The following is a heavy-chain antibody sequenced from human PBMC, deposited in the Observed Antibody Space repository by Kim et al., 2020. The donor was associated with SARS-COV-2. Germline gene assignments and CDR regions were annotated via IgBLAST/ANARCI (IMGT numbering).Heavy chain of an antibody. CDR3: AIPTGNMDV. D-gene: IGHD2-21*01. CDR1: GDAFSNYA. V-gene: IGHV1-69*13. CDR2: IMPIFGTT. Sequence: SVKVSCKASGDAFSNYAISWVRQAPGQGLEWMGEIMPIFGTTKYAQKFQDRFTITADGSTNTAYMELSSLRSEDTAVYYCAIPTGNMDVWGQGTTIIVSS. J-gene: IGHJ6*02.